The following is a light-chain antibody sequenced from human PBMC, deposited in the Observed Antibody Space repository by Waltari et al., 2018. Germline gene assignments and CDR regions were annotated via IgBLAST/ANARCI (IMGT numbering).Light chain of an antibody. CDR3: SSYTSSTTGI. J-gene: IGLJ2*01. V-gene: IGLV2-14*01. Sequence: QSALTQPDSVSGSPGQSITIPCTGTSSDVGGLKYVSWYQQHPVKAPKVIIYDVRNRASGVPNRFSGSKSGNSASLTISGLQAEDEADYYCSSYTSSTTGIFGGGTRLTVL. CDR2: DVR. CDR1: SSDVGGLKY.